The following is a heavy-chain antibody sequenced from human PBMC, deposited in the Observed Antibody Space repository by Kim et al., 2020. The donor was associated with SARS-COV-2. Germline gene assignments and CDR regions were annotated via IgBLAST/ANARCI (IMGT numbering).Heavy chain of an antibody. CDR2: ITSSGDNT. V-gene: IGHV3-23*01. Sequence: GGSLRLSCAASGFTFSSYGISWVHQAPGKGLEWVSGITSSGDNTYSADSVRGRFTVSRDNSKNTLYLHMNSLRAEDTAIYYCANVGTTGFWGQGTLVTVSS. CDR3: ANVGTTGF. CDR1: GFTFSSYG. D-gene: IGHD1-26*01. J-gene: IGHJ4*02.